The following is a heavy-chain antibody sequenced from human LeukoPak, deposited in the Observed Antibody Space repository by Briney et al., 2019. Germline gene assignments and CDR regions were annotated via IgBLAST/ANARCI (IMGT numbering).Heavy chain of an antibody. V-gene: IGHV1-69*13. D-gene: IGHD3-22*01. CDR3: ARGVVSYYDSSGYYFFDY. CDR2: IIPIFGTA. CDR1: GGTFSSYA. Sequence: ASVKVSCKASGGTFSSYAISWVRQAPGQGLEWMGGIIPIFGTANNAQKFQGRVTITADESTSTAYMELSSLRSEDTAVYYCARGVVSYYDSSGYYFFDYWGQGTLVTVSS. J-gene: IGHJ4*02.